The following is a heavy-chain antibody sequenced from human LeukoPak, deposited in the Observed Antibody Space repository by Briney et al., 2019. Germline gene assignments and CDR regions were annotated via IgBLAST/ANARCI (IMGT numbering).Heavy chain of an antibody. Sequence: NAGGSLRLSCAASGFTFSNTWMSWVRQAPGKGLEWVGRIKSKIDGGSADYAAPVKGRFTISRDDSKGTLYLQMNSLKTEDTAVYYCTTSGGNIVAAVWGQGTLVTVSS. J-gene: IGHJ4*02. CDR1: GFTFSNTW. V-gene: IGHV3-15*01. CDR2: IKSKIDGGSA. D-gene: IGHD6-13*01. CDR3: TTSGGNIVAAV.